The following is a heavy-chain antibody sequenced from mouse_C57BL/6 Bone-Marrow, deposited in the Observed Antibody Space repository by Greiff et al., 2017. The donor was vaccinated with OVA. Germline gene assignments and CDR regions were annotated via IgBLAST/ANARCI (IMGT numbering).Heavy chain of an antibody. CDR1: GYTFTSYW. Sequence: QVQLQQPGAELVKPGASVKLSCKASGYTFTSYWMHWVKQRPGQGLEWIGMIHPNSGSTNYNEKFKGKATLTADKSSSTAYMELRSLTSEDSAVYFCARGKFITTFDYWGQGTTLTVSS. V-gene: IGHV1-64*01. J-gene: IGHJ2*01. D-gene: IGHD1-1*01. CDR3: ARGKFITTFDY. CDR2: IHPNSGST.